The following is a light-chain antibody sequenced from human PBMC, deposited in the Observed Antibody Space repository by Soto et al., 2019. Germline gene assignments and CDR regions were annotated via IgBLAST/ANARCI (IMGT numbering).Light chain of an antibody. CDR3: QQSYRLPLT. J-gene: IGKJ4*01. V-gene: IGKV1-39*01. CDR1: QRISTF. CDR2: SAS. Sequence: DIQMTQSPSSLSAFVGDSVTITCHASQRISTFLNWYHQKPEKAPLLLIYSASYLQSGGPSNISGSGSGTDFTLSIVTLQPEDFGTYFCQQSYRLPLTFGGGTQVEI.